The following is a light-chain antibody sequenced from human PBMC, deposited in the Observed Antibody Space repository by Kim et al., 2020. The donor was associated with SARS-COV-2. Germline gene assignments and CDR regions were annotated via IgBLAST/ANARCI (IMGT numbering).Light chain of an antibody. CDR1: QSISNY. Sequence: SSAVGDRFTITCRASQSISNYLNLYRQKPGKAPKLLIYAASILQSGVPSRFSGSGSGTDFTLTISSLQPEDFATYYCQQSYSTPHTFGQGTKLEI. J-gene: IGKJ2*01. CDR2: AAS. CDR3: QQSYSTPHT. V-gene: IGKV1-39*01.